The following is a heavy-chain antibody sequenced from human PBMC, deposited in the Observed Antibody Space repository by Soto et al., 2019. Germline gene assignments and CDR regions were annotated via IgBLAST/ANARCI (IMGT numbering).Heavy chain of an antibody. J-gene: IGHJ4*02. Sequence: GGSLRLSCAASGFTFSGYAMSWVRQVPGKGLEWVSGISGTGGGTYYADSVKGRLTISRDNSKNTLHLQMNSLRAEDTAMYYCARQIYDSDTGPNFQYYFDSWGQGTPVTVSS. V-gene: IGHV3-23*01. CDR1: GFTFSGYA. CDR3: ARQIYDSDTGPNFQYYFDS. D-gene: IGHD3-22*01. CDR2: ISGTGGGT.